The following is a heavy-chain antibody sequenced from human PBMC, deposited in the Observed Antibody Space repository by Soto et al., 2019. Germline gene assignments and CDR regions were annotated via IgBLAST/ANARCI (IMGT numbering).Heavy chain of an antibody. CDR3: AIDRNYSGSGSDYPSTMDV. V-gene: IGHV3-30-3*01. J-gene: IGHJ6*02. Sequence: GGSLRLSCAASGFTFSSYAMHWVRQAPGKXLEWVAVISYDGSNKYYADSVKGRFTISRDNSKNTLYLQMNSLRAENTAVYYCAIDRNYSGSGSDYPSTMDVWGQGTMVTVSS. CDR2: ISYDGSNK. CDR1: GFTFSSYA. D-gene: IGHD3-10*01.